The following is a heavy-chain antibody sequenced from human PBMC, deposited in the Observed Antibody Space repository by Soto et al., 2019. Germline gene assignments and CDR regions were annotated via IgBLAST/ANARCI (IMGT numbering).Heavy chain of an antibody. Sequence: GGSLRLSCAASGFTFSSYWMSWVRQAPGKGLEWVANIKQDGSEKYYVDSVKGRFTISRDNAKNSLYLQMNSLRAEDTAVYYCARMMTTVTTDGYYYYYGMDVWGQGTTVTVSS. D-gene: IGHD4-4*01. CDR1: GFTFSSYW. CDR2: IKQDGSEK. V-gene: IGHV3-7*05. CDR3: ARMMTTVTTDGYYYYYGMDV. J-gene: IGHJ6*02.